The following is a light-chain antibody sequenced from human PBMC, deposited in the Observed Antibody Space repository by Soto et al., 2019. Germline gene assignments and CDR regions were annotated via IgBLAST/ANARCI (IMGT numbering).Light chain of an antibody. CDR1: SSDVGGYNY. J-gene: IGLJ1*01. V-gene: IGLV2-8*01. CDR3: SSYAGSSNV. Sequence: QSALTQPPSASGSAGQSVAISCTGTSSDVGGYNYVSWYQQHPGKAPKLMIYEVNKRPSGVPDPLSGSKSGNTASLTLSGLQGEDEADYYCSSYAGSSNVFGTGTKVTVL. CDR2: EVN.